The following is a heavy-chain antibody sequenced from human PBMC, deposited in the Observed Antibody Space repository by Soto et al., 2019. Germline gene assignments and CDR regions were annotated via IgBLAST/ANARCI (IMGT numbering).Heavy chain of an antibody. D-gene: IGHD6-13*01. CDR2: IYYSGST. Sequence: QVQLQESGPGLVKPSQTLSLTCTVSGGSISSGGYYWSWIRQHPGKGLEWIGYIYYSGSTYYNTSIKSRVTISVDTSKNQFSLKLSSVTAADTAVYYCARGQSSWAFDYWGQGTLVTVSS. CDR3: ARGQSSWAFDY. V-gene: IGHV4-31*03. CDR1: GGSISSGGYY. J-gene: IGHJ4*02.